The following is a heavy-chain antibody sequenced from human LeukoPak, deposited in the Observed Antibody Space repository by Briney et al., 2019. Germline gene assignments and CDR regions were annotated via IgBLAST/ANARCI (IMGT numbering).Heavy chain of an antibody. D-gene: IGHD3-22*01. CDR2: VYTSGNDNT. J-gene: IGHJ5*01. CDR3: ARGSMIRGFDS. CDR1: GGSLFSYY. Sequence: PSETLSLTCTVSGGSLFSYYWSWIRHPAGKGLEWIGRVYTSGNDNTDYNASLESRVSLSIDKSKSQFSLTLTSVTAADTAVYYCARGSMIRGFDSWGQGIQVIVSS. V-gene: IGHV4-4*07.